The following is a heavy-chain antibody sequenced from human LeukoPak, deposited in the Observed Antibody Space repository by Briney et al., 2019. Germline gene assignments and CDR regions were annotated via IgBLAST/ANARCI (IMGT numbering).Heavy chain of an antibody. J-gene: IGHJ6*03. CDR3: ASRVGATGNTYYSYGGL. CDR2: MYHSGDA. CDR1: GGSFSGYY. Sequence: SETLSLTCAVYGGSFSGYYWSWIRQPPGKGLEWIASMYHSGDAHYDPSLKSRVTMSFDTSKNQFSLRLSSVTASDTAVYYCASRVGATGNTYYSYGGLGGKGPT. V-gene: IGHV4-34*01. D-gene: IGHD1-26*01.